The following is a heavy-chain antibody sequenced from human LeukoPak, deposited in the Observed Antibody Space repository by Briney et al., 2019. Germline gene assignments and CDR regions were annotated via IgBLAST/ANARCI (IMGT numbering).Heavy chain of an antibody. CDR1: GFTFSSYS. CDR2: IGSSSSTI. D-gene: IGHD2-15*01. Sequence: GGSLRLSCAASGFTFSSYSMNWVRQAPGKGLEWVSYIGSSSSTIYYADSVKGRFTISRDNAKNSLYLQMNSLRAEDTAVYYCARDRTRGGKPYYFDYWGQGTLVTVSS. V-gene: IGHV3-48*04. J-gene: IGHJ4*02. CDR3: ARDRTRGGKPYYFDY.